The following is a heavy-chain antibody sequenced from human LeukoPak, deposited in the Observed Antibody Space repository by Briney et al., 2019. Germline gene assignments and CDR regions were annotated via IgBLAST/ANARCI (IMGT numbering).Heavy chain of an antibody. Sequence: PSETLSLTCNFPGASISSYYWRWMRQTPGKGLNWIGYIDYRGTPNYNPSLKGRVALSVDTSENQFFLKLTSVTAADTAVYFCARHRWGDGFCDYWGQGTLVTVSS. D-gene: IGHD3/OR15-3a*01. CDR3: ARHRWGDGFCDY. J-gene: IGHJ4*02. V-gene: IGHV4-59*08. CDR1: GASISSYY. CDR2: IDYRGTP.